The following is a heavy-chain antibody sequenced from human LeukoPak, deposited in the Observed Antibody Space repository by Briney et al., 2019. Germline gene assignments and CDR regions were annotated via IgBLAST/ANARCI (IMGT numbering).Heavy chain of an antibody. D-gene: IGHD6-19*01. CDR1: RGTFSSYA. Sequence: SVKVSCKASRGTFSSYAISWVRQAPGQGLEWLGGIIPIFGTANYAQKFQGRVTITTDESTSTAYMELSSLRSEDTAVYYCARDLQYSSGWYYFIYWGQGTLVTFSS. V-gene: IGHV1-69*05. J-gene: IGHJ4*02. CDR2: IIPIFGTA. CDR3: ARDLQYSSGWYYFIY.